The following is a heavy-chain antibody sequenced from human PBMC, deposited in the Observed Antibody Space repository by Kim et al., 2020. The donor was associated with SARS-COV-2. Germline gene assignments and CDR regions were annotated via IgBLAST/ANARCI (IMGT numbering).Heavy chain of an antibody. CDR2: INTSGST. Sequence: INTSGSTTTDPTLKSRITISVATSKTQFSLKLSSVTAADTAVYYCARGFDPWGQGTLVTVSS. V-gene: IGHV4-4*07. CDR3: ARGFDP. J-gene: IGHJ5*02.